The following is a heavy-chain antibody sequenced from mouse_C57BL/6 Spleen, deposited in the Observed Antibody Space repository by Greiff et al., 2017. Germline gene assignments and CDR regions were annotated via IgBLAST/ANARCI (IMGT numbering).Heavy chain of an antibody. CDR2: SSSGSSTI. CDR1: GFTFSDYG. D-gene: IGHD1-1*01. Sequence: EVKLMESGGGLVKPGGSLKLSCAASGFTFSDYGMHWVRQAPEKGLEWVAYSSSGSSTIYYADTVKGRFTISRDNAKNTLFLQMTSLRSEDTAMYYCARNYVDWFAYWGQGTLVTVSA. V-gene: IGHV5-17*01. CDR3: ARNYVDWFAY. J-gene: IGHJ3*01.